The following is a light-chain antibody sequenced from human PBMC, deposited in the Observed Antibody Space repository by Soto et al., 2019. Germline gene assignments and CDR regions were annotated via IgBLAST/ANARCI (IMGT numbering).Light chain of an antibody. J-gene: IGKJ4*01. CDR3: QQYENVPLT. CDR1: QTISSW. V-gene: IGKV1-5*01. CDR2: HAS. Sequence: DIQMTQSPSTLSGSVGDRVTITCRASQTISSWLAWYQQKPGKAPKLLIYHASNLEAGVPSRFSGSGSGTDFTFTISSLQPEDIATYYCQQYENVPLTFGGGTKVDIK.